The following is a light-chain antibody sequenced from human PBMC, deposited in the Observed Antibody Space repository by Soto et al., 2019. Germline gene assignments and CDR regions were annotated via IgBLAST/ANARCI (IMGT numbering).Light chain of an antibody. CDR3: QQYLAYLT. V-gene: IGKV4-1*01. Sequence: DIVMTQSPDSLAVSLGERATINCKSSQTVLYSSNNKSALAWLQQKPGQPPKLLIYWASTRESGVPDRFSGSGSGTDFTLTISGLQAEDVAVYYCQQYLAYLTFGGGPKVEIK. CDR2: WAS. J-gene: IGKJ4*01. CDR1: QTVLYSSNNKSA.